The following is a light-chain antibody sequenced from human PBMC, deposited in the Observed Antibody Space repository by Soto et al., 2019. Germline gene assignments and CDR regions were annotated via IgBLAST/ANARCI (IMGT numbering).Light chain of an antibody. CDR2: EVN. Sequence: QSVLTQPTSASGSPGQSVTISCTGTSTDVGSYNYVSWYQRHPGKAPKLIIYEVNKRPSGVPDRFSGSKSGNTASLTVSGLQAEDEADYYCSSYLNYNSEVFGTGTKLTVL. J-gene: IGLJ1*01. CDR3: SSYLNYNSEV. CDR1: STDVGSYNY. V-gene: IGLV2-8*01.